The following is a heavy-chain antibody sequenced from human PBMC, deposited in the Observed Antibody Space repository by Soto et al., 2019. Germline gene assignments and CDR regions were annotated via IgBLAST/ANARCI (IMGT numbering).Heavy chain of an antibody. CDR3: ARDRSVEMATITPSYYYYGMDV. V-gene: IGHV1-69*06. Sequence: QVQLVQSGAEVKKPGSSVKVSCKASGGTFSSYAISWVRQAPGQGLEWMGGIIPIFGTANYAQKFQGRVTITTDKSTSTAYMELSSLRSEDTAVYYCARDRSVEMATITPSYYYYGMDVWGQGTTVTVSS. CDR1: GGTFSSYA. D-gene: IGHD5-12*01. CDR2: IIPIFGTA. J-gene: IGHJ6*02.